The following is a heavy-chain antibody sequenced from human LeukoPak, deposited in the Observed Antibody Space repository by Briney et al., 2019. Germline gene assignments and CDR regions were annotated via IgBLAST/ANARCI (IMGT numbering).Heavy chain of an antibody. CDR3: AKDSSVPYGITD. D-gene: IGHD4-17*01. J-gene: IGHJ4*02. CDR1: GFTFSKYA. V-gene: IGHV3-23*01. CDR2: ISGSDGNT. Sequence: GGSLRLSCAASGFTFSKYAMSWVRQAPGKGLEWVSAISGSDGNTFYADSVKGRFTISRDNSKNTLSLQMNSLRAEDTALYFCAKDSSVPYGITDWGQGTLVTVSS.